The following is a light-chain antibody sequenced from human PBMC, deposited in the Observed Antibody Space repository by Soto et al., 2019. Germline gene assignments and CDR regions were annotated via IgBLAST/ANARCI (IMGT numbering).Light chain of an antibody. CDR2: KAS. Sequence: DTPMTQSPSTLSASVGDRVTITCRASQTISSWLAWYQQKPGKAPKLLIYKASTLKSGVPSRFSGSGSGTEFTLTISSLQPDDFATYYSQHYNSYSEAFGQGTKVDIK. CDR1: QTISSW. CDR3: QHYNSYSEA. V-gene: IGKV1-5*03. J-gene: IGKJ1*01.